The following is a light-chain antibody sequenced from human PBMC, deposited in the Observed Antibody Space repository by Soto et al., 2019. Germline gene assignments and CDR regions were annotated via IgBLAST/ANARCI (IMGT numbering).Light chain of an antibody. V-gene: IGKV1-39*01. J-gene: IGKJ1*01. CDR2: RAS. CDR1: QPISSF. Sequence: DIQVTQSPSSLSDSVGDRVTISCRTSQPISSFLNWYQEKAGSAPKVLIFRASSLYDGVPSRFSGSGSGTDFTLSISNLQPEESATYYCQESSTTSGAFGQGTKVEVK. CDR3: QESSTTSGA.